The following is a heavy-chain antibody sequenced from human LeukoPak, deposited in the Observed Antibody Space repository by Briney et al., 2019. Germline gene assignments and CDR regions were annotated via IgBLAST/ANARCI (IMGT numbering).Heavy chain of an antibody. V-gene: IGHV3-48*01. Sequence: PGGSLRLSCAASGFTFSSYSMNWVRQAPGKGLEWVSYISSSSTIYYADSVKGRFTISRDNAKNSLYLQMNSLRAEDTAVYYCATSRNRYGSGSAWGQGTLVTVSS. J-gene: IGHJ4*02. CDR2: ISSSSTI. D-gene: IGHD3-10*01. CDR3: ATSRNRYGSGSA. CDR1: GFTFSSYS.